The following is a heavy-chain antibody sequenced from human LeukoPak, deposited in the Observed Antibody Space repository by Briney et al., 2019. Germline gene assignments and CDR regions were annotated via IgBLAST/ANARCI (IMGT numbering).Heavy chain of an antibody. CDR2: IYYSGST. Sequence: PSETLSLTSTVSGGSISSGDYYWSWIRQPPGKGLEWIGYIYYSGSTYYNPSLKSRVTISVDTSKNQFSLKLSSVTAADTAVYYCAREGYDFWSGYYEDYWGQGTLVTVSS. V-gene: IGHV4-30-4*01. CDR3: AREGYDFWSGYYEDY. CDR1: GGSISSGDYY. J-gene: IGHJ4*02. D-gene: IGHD3-3*01.